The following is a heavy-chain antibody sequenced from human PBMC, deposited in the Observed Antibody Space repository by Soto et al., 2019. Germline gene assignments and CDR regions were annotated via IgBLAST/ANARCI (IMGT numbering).Heavy chain of an antibody. Sequence: VGSLRLSCAASVFTLSSSAMSCVRQGPRKWLEWVLTISGSGGSTYYADSVKARFTVSRDNSKNTVFLQMNGLRSDDTAVYYCARDVLPFYSAPRDSWGLGTQVTVSS. J-gene: IGHJ5*01. CDR2: ISGSGGST. CDR3: ARDVLPFYSAPRDS. CDR1: VFTLSSSA. D-gene: IGHD4-4*01. V-gene: IGHV3-23*01.